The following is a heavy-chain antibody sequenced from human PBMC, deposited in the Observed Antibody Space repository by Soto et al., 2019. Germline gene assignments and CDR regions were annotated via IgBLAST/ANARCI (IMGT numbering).Heavy chain of an antibody. CDR3: ARLYSGYHLGQQAY. CDR2: IYYSGST. V-gene: IGHV4-59*08. CDR1: GGSISSYY. J-gene: IGHJ1*01. Sequence: PSETLSLTCTVSGGSISSYYWSWIRQPPGKGLEWIGYIYYSGSTNYNPSLKSRVTISVDTSKNQFSLKLSSVTAADTAVYYCARLYSGYHLGQQAYWGQGTLVTVSS. D-gene: IGHD5-12*01.